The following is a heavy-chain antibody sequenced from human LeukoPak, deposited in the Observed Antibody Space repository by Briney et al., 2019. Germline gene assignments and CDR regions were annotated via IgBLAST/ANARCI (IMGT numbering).Heavy chain of an antibody. CDR3: AREDYSNSAFDI. Sequence: PSETLSLTCTVSGGSISSSNWWSWVRQPPGKGLEWIGEINHSGSTNYNPSLKSRVTISVDTSKNQFSLKLSSVTAADTAVYYCAREDYSNSAFDIWGQGTMVTVSS. D-gene: IGHD4-11*01. V-gene: IGHV4-4*02. CDR2: INHSGST. CDR1: GGSISSSNW. J-gene: IGHJ3*02.